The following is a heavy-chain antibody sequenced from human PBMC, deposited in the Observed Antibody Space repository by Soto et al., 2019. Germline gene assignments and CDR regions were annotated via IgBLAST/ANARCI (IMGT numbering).Heavy chain of an antibody. D-gene: IGHD3-22*01. J-gene: IGHJ4*02. CDR3: ARSPLTYYYDSSGYWEGYYFDY. CDR2: IYYSGST. V-gene: IGHV4-59*01. CDR1: GGSISSYY. Sequence: SSETLSLTCTVSGGSISSYYWSWIRQPPGKGLEWIGYIYYSGSTNYNPSLKSRVTISVDTSKNQFSLKLSSVTAADTAVYYCARSPLTYYYDSSGYWEGYYFDYWGQGTLVTV.